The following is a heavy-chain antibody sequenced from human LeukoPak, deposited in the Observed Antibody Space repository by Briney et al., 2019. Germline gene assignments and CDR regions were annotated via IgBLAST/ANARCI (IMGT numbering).Heavy chain of an antibody. CDR3: ARGRVYDSSGYYEDLAFDI. CDR2: ISAYNGNT. V-gene: IGHV1-18*01. D-gene: IGHD3-22*01. J-gene: IGHJ3*02. Sequence: ASVKVSCKASGGTFSSYAISWVRQAPGQGLEWMGWISAYNGNTNYAQKLQGRVTMTTDTSTSTAYMELRSLRSDDTAVYYCARGRVYDSSGYYEDLAFDIWGQGTMVTVSS. CDR1: GGTFSSYA.